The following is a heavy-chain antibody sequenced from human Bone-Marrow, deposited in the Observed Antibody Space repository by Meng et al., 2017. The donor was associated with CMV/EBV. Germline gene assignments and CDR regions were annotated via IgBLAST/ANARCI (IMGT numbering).Heavy chain of an antibody. CDR2: ISGSGGST. D-gene: IGHD3-10*01. CDR3: AKAIRIGAFDY. CDR1: GFTFSSYW. J-gene: IGHJ4*02. V-gene: IGHV3-23*01. Sequence: GESLKISCAASGFTFSSYWMSWVRQAPGKGLEWVSHISGSGGSTYYADSVKGRFTISRDNSKNTLYLQMNSLRGEDTAVYYCAKAIRIGAFDYWGQGTRVTGSS.